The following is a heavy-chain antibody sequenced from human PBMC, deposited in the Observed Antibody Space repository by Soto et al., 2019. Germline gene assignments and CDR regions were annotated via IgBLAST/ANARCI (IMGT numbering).Heavy chain of an antibody. D-gene: IGHD2-2*01. CDR2: INGGAST. J-gene: IGHJ6*02. CDR1: GFTFSPFW. Sequence: PGGSLRLSCAASGFTFSPFWMHWVRQAPGKGLVWVSHINGGASTYYADSVKGRFTISRDNSKSTLYLQMNSLRAEDTAVYYCAKGVLVPAAMRGVYYYYYGMDVWGQGTTVTVSS. CDR3: AKGVLVPAAMRGVYYYYYGMDV. V-gene: IGHV3-23*01.